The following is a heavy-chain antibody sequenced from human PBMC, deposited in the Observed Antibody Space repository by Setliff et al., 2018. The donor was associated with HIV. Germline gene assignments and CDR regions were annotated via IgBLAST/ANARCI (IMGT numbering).Heavy chain of an antibody. D-gene: IGHD2-15*01. J-gene: IGHJ4*02. CDR3: AREAPGSRNRWPYYFDF. CDR1: GGSISAYY. Sequence: TLSLTCTVSGGSISAYYWSWIRQPPGKGLEWIGYIYYSGGTTYNPSLKSRVTISVGASKSQFSLNLTSVTVADTAIYYCAREAPGSRNRWPYYFDFWGQGMLVTVSS. V-gene: IGHV4-59*01. CDR2: IYYSGGT.